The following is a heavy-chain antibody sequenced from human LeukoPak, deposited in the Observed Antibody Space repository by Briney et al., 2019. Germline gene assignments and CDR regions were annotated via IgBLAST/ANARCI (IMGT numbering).Heavy chain of an antibody. J-gene: IGHJ4*02. CDR2: IKQDGSEK. Sequence: PGGSLRLSCAASGFTFSSYWMSWVRQAPGKGLEWVANIKQDGSEKYYVDSVKGRFTISRDNAKNSLYLQMNSLRAEDTAVYYCARSLRFLEWLLPFDYWGQGTLVTVSS. CDR3: ARSLRFLEWLLPFDY. V-gene: IGHV3-7*01. D-gene: IGHD3-3*01. CDR1: GFTFSSYW.